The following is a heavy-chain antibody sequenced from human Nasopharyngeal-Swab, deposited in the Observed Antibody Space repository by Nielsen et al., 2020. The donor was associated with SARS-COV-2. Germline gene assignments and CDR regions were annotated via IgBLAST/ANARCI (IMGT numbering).Heavy chain of an antibody. V-gene: IGHV4-59*12. Sequence: SETLSLTCTVSGGSISSYYWSWIRQPPGKGLEWIGYIYYSGSTNYNPSLKSRVTISVDTSKNQFSLKLSSVTAADTAVYYCVREIVVVPAAMLGNWFDPWGQGTLVTVSS. J-gene: IGHJ5*02. D-gene: IGHD2-2*01. CDR2: IYYSGST. CDR3: VREIVVVPAAMLGNWFDP. CDR1: GGSISSYY.